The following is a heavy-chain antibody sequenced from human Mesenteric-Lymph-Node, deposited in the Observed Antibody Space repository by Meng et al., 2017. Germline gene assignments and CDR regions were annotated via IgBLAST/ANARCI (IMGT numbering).Heavy chain of an antibody. Sequence: VQLVESGGGLVKTGGSLRLSCAASVFTFSDYYMTWIRQPPGQGLEWIASISPTGGSLYYADSVKGRFSISRDNAKSSLSLQMNSLRVEDTAVYYCARDHGFLNWFDPWGQGTLVTVSS. CDR2: ISPTGGSL. D-gene: IGHD2/OR15-2a*01. CDR1: VFTFSDYY. CDR3: ARDHGFLNWFDP. V-gene: IGHV3-11*04. J-gene: IGHJ5*02.